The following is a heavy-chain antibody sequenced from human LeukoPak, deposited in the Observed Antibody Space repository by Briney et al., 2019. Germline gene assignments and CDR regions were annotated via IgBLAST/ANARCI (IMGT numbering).Heavy chain of an antibody. CDR1: GDSISSSSYY. J-gene: IGHJ3*02. Sequence: SETLSLTCTVSGDSISSSSYYWGWIRQPPGKGLEWIGSIYYRGATYYNPSLESRVTISVATSKSQFSLRLRSVTAADTAVFYCARQVTSDAFDIWGQGTMVTVSS. CDR3: ARQVTSDAFDI. D-gene: IGHD4-17*01. V-gene: IGHV4-39*01. CDR2: IYYRGAT.